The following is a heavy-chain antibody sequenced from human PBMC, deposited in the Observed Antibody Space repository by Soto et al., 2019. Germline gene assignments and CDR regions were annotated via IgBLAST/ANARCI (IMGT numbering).Heavy chain of an antibody. CDR3: DKETRALDAKDHFDL. Sequence: EVRLLESGGGLIQPGGSLRLSCAAFGFTFDNYAMSWVRQAPGKGLEWVSDIRGSGGKRIYVDSVKGRFTISRDNSNNTPNLQMHSLRVDDTAVYYCDKETRALDAKDHFDLWGQGTLVTVTS. CDR1: GFTFDNYA. J-gene: IGHJ4*02. CDR2: IRGSGGKR. D-gene: IGHD2-8*01. V-gene: IGHV3-23*01.